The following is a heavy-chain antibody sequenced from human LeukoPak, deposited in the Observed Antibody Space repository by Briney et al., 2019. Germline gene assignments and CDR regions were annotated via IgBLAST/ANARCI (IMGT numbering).Heavy chain of an antibody. CDR3: AREYGDDNWFDP. CDR2: IYYSGST. D-gene: IGHD2-21*02. CDR1: GGSISSGDYY. J-gene: IGHJ5*02. V-gene: IGHV4-30-4*01. Sequence: PSETLSLTCTVSGGSISSGDYYWSWIRQPPGKGLEWIGYIYYSGSTYYNPSLKGRVTISVDTSKNQFSLKLNSVTAADTAVYYCAREYGDDNWFDPWGQGTLVTVSS.